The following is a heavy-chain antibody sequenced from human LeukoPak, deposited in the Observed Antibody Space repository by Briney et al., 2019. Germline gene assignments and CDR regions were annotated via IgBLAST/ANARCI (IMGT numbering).Heavy chain of an antibody. CDR3: ARDPPRFYYDSSAFSRDYYYYMDV. Sequence: GGSLRLPCAASGFTFSSYSMNWVRQAPGKGLEWISYISPSSSTIYYADSVKGRFTISRDNAKNSLYLQMNSLRAEDTAVYYCARDPPRFYYDSSAFSRDYYYYMDVWGKGTTVTVSS. J-gene: IGHJ6*03. CDR2: ISPSSSTI. V-gene: IGHV3-48*01. CDR1: GFTFSSYS. D-gene: IGHD3-22*01.